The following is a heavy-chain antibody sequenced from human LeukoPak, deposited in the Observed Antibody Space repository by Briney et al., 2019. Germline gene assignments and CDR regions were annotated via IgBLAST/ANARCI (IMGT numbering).Heavy chain of an antibody. Sequence: PGGSLRLSCAASGFTFSSYSMNWVRQAPGKGLEWVSSISSSSSYIYYADSVKGRFTISRDNAKNSLYLQMNSLRAEDTAVYYCARDCCGDPHFDYWGQGTLVTVSS. V-gene: IGHV3-21*01. CDR1: GFTFSSYS. J-gene: IGHJ4*02. D-gene: IGHD2-21*02. CDR3: ARDCCGDPHFDY. CDR2: ISSSSSYI.